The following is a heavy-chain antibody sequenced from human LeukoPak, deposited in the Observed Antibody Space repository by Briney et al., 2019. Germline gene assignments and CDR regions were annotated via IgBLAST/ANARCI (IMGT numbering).Heavy chain of an antibody. Sequence: GGSLRLSCAASGFTFSDYYMSWIRQAPGRGLEWVSYISSSGTTIYYADSVKGRFTISRDNAKNSLYLQMNSLRAEDTAVYYCARGGWFANDAFDIWGQGTMVTVSS. V-gene: IGHV3-11*01. CDR3: ARGGWFANDAFDI. J-gene: IGHJ3*02. CDR2: ISSSGTTI. D-gene: IGHD3-10*01. CDR1: GFTFSDYY.